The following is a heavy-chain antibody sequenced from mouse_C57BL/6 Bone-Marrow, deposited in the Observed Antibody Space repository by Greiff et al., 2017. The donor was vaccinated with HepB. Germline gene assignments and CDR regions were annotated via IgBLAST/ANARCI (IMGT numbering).Heavy chain of an antibody. CDR2: IDPSDSYT. Sequence: QVQLQQPGAELVMPGASVKLSCKASAYTFTSYWMHWVKQRPGQGLEWIGEIDPSDSYTNYNQKFKGKSTLTVDKSSSTAYMQLSSLTSEDSAVYYCARKYYSNYGGAMDYWGQGTSVTVSS. D-gene: IGHD2-5*01. CDR3: ARKYYSNYGGAMDY. CDR1: AYTFTSYW. J-gene: IGHJ4*01. V-gene: IGHV1-69*01.